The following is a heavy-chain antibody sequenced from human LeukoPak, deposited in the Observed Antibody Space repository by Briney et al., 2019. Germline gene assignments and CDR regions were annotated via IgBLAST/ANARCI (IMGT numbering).Heavy chain of an antibody. CDR3: AIYYYDSSGYYLFDY. CDR1: GGSFSGYY. V-gene: IGHV4-34*01. D-gene: IGHD3-22*01. J-gene: IGHJ4*02. CDR2: INHSGST. Sequence: KPSETLSHTCAVYGGSFSGYYWSWIRQPPGKGLEWIGEINHSGSTNYNPSLKSRVTISVDTSKNQFSLKLSSVTAADTAVYYCAIYYYDSSGYYLFDYWGQGTLVTVSS.